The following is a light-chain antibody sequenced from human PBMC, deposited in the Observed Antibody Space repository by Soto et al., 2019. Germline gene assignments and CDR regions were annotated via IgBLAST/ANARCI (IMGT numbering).Light chain of an antibody. CDR3: QHYNSYSEA. J-gene: IGKJ1*01. Sequence: DIQMTQSPSTLSGSVGDRVTHTCRASQTISSWLAWYQQKPGKAPKLLIYKASTLKSGVPSRFSGSGSGTEFTLTISSLQPDDFATYYCQHYNSYSEAFGQGTKVDIK. V-gene: IGKV1-5*03. CDR1: QTISSW. CDR2: KAS.